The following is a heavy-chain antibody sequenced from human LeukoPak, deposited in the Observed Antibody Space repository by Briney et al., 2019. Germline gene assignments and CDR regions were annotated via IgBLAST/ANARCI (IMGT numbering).Heavy chain of an antibody. CDR2: IWYDGSNK. V-gene: IGHV3-33*06. D-gene: IGHD3-16*01. CDR3: AKDSGRTYYDYVWGSCDY. CDR1: GFTFSSYG. Sequence: GRSLRLSCAASGFTFSSYGMHWVRQAPGKGLEWVAVIWYDGSNKYYADSVKGRFTISRDNSKNTLYLQMSCLRAEDTAVYYCAKDSGRTYYDYVWGSCDYWGQGTLVTVSS. J-gene: IGHJ4*02.